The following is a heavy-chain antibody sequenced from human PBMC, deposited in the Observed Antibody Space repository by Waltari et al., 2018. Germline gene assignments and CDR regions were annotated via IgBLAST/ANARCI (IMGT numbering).Heavy chain of an antibody. Sequence: EVQLVESGGGLVQPGGSLRLSCAASGFTFISYWMSWVRQDPGKGLEWVANIKQDGSGEYYVDSGKGRFPISSDNVKNSLILQLNSMRAEDTAVYYCARDHGVGATPFDYWGQGTLVTVSS. CDR3: ARDHGVGATPFDY. D-gene: IGHD1-26*01. CDR1: GFTFISYW. J-gene: IGHJ4*02. V-gene: IGHV3-7*01. CDR2: IKQDGSGE.